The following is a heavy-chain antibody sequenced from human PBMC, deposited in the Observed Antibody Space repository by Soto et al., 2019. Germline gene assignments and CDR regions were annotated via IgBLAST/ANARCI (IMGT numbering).Heavy chain of an antibody. V-gene: IGHV1-69*02. J-gene: IGHJ4*02. D-gene: IGHD3-10*01. CDR1: GDTFTFYS. Sequence: VQLVQSGAEVKRPGSSVKVSCRASGDTFTFYSINWGRQAPGLGLEWMGRINPILSMSNYAQRFQGRVTMTADKSTSTAYRELSSLISEETAIYYCARSYGSGYRAFAYWGQGALVTVSS. CDR3: ARSYGSGYRAFAY. CDR2: INPILSMS.